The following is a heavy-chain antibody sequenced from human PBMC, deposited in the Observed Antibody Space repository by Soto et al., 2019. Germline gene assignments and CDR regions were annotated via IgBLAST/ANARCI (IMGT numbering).Heavy chain of an antibody. Sequence: SETLSLTCVVSGYSISRGYYWGWIRQSPGKGLEWIGSIYHGETYYNPSLRSRVTISADTSKNQFSLKLSSVTAADTAIYYCARGGDTMVRGVTIFYYYGMDVWGQGTTVTVSS. CDR2: IYHGET. CDR1: GYSISRGYY. CDR3: ARGGDTMVRGVTIFYYYGMDV. V-gene: IGHV4-38-2*01. D-gene: IGHD3-10*01. J-gene: IGHJ6*02.